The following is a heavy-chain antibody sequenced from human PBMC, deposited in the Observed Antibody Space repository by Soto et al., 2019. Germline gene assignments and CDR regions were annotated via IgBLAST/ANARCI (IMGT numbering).Heavy chain of an antibody. CDR1: GFTFSSYS. D-gene: IGHD3-10*01. CDR3: ARGLRDYYYYYMDV. J-gene: IGHJ6*03. CDR2: ISSSSSYI. V-gene: IGHV3-21*01. Sequence: EVQLVESGGGLVKPGGSLRLSCAASGFTFSSYSMNWVRQAPGKGLEWVSSISSSSSYIYYADSVKGRFTISRDNAKNSPYLQMNSLRAEDTAVYSCARGLRDYYYYYMDVWGKGTKVTVSS.